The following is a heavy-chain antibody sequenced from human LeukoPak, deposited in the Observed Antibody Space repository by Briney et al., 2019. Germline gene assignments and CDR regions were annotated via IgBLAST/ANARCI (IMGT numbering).Heavy chain of an antibody. Sequence: PSETLSLTCTVSGGSISSSSYYWGWIRQPPGKGLEWIGSIYYSGSTYYNLSLKSRVTISVDTSKNQFSLKLSSVTAADTAVYYCARGSYGYEVYFHYWGQGTLVTVSS. V-gene: IGHV4-39*07. J-gene: IGHJ4*02. D-gene: IGHD5-18*01. CDR1: GGSISSSSYY. CDR2: IYYSGST. CDR3: ARGSYGYEVYFHY.